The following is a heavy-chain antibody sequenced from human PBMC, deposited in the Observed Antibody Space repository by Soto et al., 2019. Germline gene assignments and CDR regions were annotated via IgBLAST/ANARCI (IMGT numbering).Heavy chain of an antibody. Sequence: QVQLVQSGGEVKKPGASVKVSCKASGYTFTNYGISWVRQAPGQGLEWMGWINVYNGNTKYAQKVQGRVTMTTDTSTSTVYMELRSLRSDDTAVYYCARGVGSGSYYNQDNWFDPWGQGTLVTVSS. CDR2: INVYNGNT. D-gene: IGHD3-10*01. J-gene: IGHJ5*02. V-gene: IGHV1-18*01. CDR1: GYTFTNYG. CDR3: ARGVGSGSYYNQDNWFDP.